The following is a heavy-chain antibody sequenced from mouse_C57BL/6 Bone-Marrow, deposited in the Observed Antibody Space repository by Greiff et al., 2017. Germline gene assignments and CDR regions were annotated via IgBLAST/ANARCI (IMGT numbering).Heavy chain of an antibody. D-gene: IGHD2-1*01. V-gene: IGHV5-4*03. CDR3: ARGLTTRFDY. J-gene: IGHJ2*01. CDR2: ISDGGSYT. Sequence: DVMLVASGGGLVKPGGSLKLSCAASGFTFSSYAMSWVRQTPEKRLEWVATISDGGSYTYYPDNVKGRFTISRDNAKNNLYLQMSHLKSEDTAMYYCARGLTTRFDYWGQGTTLTVSS. CDR1: GFTFSSYA.